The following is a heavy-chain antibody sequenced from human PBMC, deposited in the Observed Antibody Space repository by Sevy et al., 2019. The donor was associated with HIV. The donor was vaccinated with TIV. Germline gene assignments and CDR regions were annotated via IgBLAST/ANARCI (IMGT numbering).Heavy chain of an antibody. CDR2: MYSGGST. CDR1: GFTVSINF. V-gene: IGHV3-53*01. J-gene: IGHJ6*02. D-gene: IGHD6-19*01. CDR3: ARALSSGWSYGLDV. Sequence: GGSLRLSCVASGFTVSINFMSWVRQAPGKGLEWVSIMYSGGSTYYAESVKGRFAISRDNSKNTLFLQMNSLRAEDTAVYYCARALSSGWSYGLDVWGQGTTVTVSS.